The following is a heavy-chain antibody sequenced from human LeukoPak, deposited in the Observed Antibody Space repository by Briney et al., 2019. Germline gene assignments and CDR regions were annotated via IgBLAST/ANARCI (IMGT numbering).Heavy chain of an antibody. V-gene: IGHV3-64*01. J-gene: IGHJ4*02. CDR2: ISSNGGST. D-gene: IGHD6-19*01. Sequence: GGSLRLSCAASGFTFSNYAMHWVRQAPGKGLEYVATISSNGGSTYFANAVQGRFTISRDNSKNVVHLQMGSLRVEDTAVYYCAKDEAGYSSGWGQGTLVTVSS. CDR1: GFTFSNYA. CDR3: AKDEAGYSSG.